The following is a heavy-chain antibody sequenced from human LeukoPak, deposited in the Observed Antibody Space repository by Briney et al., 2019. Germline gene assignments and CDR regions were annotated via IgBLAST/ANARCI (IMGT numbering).Heavy chain of an antibody. Sequence: SETLSLTCTVSGGSISSGGYYWSWIRQPPGKGLEWIGYIYHSGSTYYNPSLKSRVTISVDRSKNQFSLKLSSVTAADTAVYYCARVESIAAALDYWAQGTLVTVSS. CDR1: GGSISSGGYY. D-gene: IGHD6-13*01. CDR2: IYHSGST. J-gene: IGHJ4*02. V-gene: IGHV4-30-2*01. CDR3: ARVESIAAALDY.